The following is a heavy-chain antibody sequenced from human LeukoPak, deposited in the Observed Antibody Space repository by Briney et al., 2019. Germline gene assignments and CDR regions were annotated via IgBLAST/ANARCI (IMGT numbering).Heavy chain of an antibody. Sequence: GGSLKLPCAASGFTFSGSAMHWVRQASGKGLEWVGRIRSKANSYATAYAASVKGRFTISRDDSKNTAYLQMNSLKTEDTAVYYCTRQHYYGSGSYVYYYYYMDVWGKGTTVTVSS. V-gene: IGHV3-73*01. CDR1: GFTFSGSA. D-gene: IGHD3-10*01. CDR2: IRSKANSYAT. J-gene: IGHJ6*03. CDR3: TRQHYYGSGSYVYYYYYMDV.